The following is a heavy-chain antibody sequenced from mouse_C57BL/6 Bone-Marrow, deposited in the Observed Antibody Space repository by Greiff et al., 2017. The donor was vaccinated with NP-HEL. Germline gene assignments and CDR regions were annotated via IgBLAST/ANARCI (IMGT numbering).Heavy chain of an antibody. Sequence: QVQLQQPGAELVKPGASVKLSCKASGYTFTSYWMHWVKQRPGQGLEWIGMIHPNSGSTNYNEKFKSKATLTVDKSSSTAYMQLSSLTSEDSAVDYCAKGPRGNAAYWGQGTLVTVSA. CDR3: AKGPRGNAAY. J-gene: IGHJ3*01. CDR1: GYTFTSYW. V-gene: IGHV1-64*01. D-gene: IGHD2-1*01. CDR2: IHPNSGST.